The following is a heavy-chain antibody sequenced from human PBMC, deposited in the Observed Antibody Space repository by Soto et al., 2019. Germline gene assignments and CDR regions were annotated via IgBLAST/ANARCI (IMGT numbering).Heavy chain of an antibody. CDR1: GGSFSGYY. CDR3: ARSMTTETPFDY. CDR2: INHSGST. Sequence: QVQLQQWGAGLLKPSETLSLTCAVYGGSFSGYYWSWIRQPPGKGLEWIGEINHSGSTNYNPSLKSRVTIAVDTSKNQFSLKLSSVTAADTAVYYCARSMTTETPFDYWGQGTLVTVSS. V-gene: IGHV4-34*01. J-gene: IGHJ4*02. D-gene: IGHD4-17*01.